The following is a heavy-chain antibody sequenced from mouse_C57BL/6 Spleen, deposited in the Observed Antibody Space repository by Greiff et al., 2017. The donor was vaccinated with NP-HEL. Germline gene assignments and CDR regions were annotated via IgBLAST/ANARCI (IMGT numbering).Heavy chain of an antibody. V-gene: IGHV5-17*01. CDR2: ISSGSSTI. Sequence: EVMLMESGGGLVKPGGSLKLSCAASGFTFSDYGMHWVRQAPEKGLEWVAYISSGSSTIYYADTVKGRFTISRDNAKNTLFLQMTSLRSEDTAMYYCARGTTVVAHYAMDYWGQGTSVTVSS. J-gene: IGHJ4*01. D-gene: IGHD1-1*01. CDR3: ARGTTVVAHYAMDY. CDR1: GFTFSDYG.